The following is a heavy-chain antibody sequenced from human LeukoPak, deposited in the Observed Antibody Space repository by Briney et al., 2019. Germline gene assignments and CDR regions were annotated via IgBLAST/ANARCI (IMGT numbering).Heavy chain of an antibody. CDR2: IYYGGST. CDR1: GGSISSYY. J-gene: IGHJ4*02. CDR3: ARGTTVNPIDY. V-gene: IGHV4-59*01. D-gene: IGHD4-11*01. Sequence: SETLSLTCTVSGGSISSYYWSWIRQPPGKGLEWIGYIYYGGSTNYNPSLKSRVTISVDTSKNQFSLKLSSVTAADTAVYYCARGTTVNPIDYWGQGTLVTVSS.